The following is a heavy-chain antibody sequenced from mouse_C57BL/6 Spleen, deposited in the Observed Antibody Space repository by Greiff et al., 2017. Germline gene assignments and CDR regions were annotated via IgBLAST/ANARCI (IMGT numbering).Heavy chain of an antibody. CDR2: IYPRSGNT. J-gene: IGHJ2*01. D-gene: IGHD1-1*01. V-gene: IGHV1-81*01. CDR1: GYTFTSYG. Sequence: QVQLQQSGAELARPGASVKLSCKASGYTFTSYGISWVKQRTGQGLEWIGEIYPRSGNTYYNETFKGKATLTADKSSSTAYMELRSLTSEDSAVYFCARSKTTEEPFDYWGQGTTLTVSS. CDR3: ARSKTTEEPFDY.